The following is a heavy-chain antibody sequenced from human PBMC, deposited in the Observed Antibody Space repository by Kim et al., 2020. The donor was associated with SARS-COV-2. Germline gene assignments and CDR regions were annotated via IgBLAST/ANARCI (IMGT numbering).Heavy chain of an antibody. CDR3: ARDPTYSGSYYGWGRHYGMDV. CDR1: GFAVSSNY. CDR2: IYSGGST. J-gene: IGHJ6*02. D-gene: IGHD1-26*01. Sequence: GGSLRLSCAASGFAVSSNYMSWVRQAPGKGLEWVSLIYSGGSTYYADSVKGRFTISRDNSRNTLYLQMNSLRGEDTAVYYCARDPTYSGSYYGWGRHYGMDVWGQGTTVTVSS. V-gene: IGHV3-66*02.